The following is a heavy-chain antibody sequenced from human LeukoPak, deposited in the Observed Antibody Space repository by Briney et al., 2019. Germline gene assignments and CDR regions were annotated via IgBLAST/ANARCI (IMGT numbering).Heavy chain of an antibody. V-gene: IGHV4-59*04. CDR1: GGSITSYY. Sequence: KPSETLSLTCTVSGGSITSYYWSWIRQPPGKALEWIGSVYYSGTTSYNPSLKSRVTISADMSKNHFSLRLRSVTAADTAVYYCASVRRGFGESSKYYSYYYMDVWGNGTTVTISS. J-gene: IGHJ6*03. CDR2: VYYSGTT. D-gene: IGHD3-10*01. CDR3: ASVRRGFGESSKYYSYYYMDV.